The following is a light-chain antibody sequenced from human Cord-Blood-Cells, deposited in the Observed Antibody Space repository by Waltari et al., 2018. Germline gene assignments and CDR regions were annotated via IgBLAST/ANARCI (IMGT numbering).Light chain of an antibody. CDR2: AAS. V-gene: IGKV1-39*01. Sequence: DIQMTQSPSSLSASVGDRVTITCRASQSISSYLNWYQQKPGKAPKLLIYAASSLQSGVPSRFSGRGSGTDFTLTISSLQPEDFATYYCQQSYSTPLPVGGGTKGEIK. CDR1: QSISSY. J-gene: IGKJ4*01. CDR3: QQSYSTPLP.